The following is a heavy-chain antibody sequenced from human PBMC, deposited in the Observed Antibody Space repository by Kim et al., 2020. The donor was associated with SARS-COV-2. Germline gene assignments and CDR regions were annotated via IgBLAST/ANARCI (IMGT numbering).Heavy chain of an antibody. CDR1: GYTFTSYY. CDR2: INPSSGTT. D-gene: IGHD2-2*01. CDR3: VRDRPSSYRYYFDH. V-gene: IGHV1-46*01. J-gene: IGHJ4*02. Sequence: ASVKVSCKASGYTFTSYYIHWVRQAPGQGLEWMGVINPSSGTTSYAQKFQGSVTMTGDTSTSTVYLEVSSLRSEDTAVYYCVRDRPSSYRYYFDHWGQGTLVTVSS.